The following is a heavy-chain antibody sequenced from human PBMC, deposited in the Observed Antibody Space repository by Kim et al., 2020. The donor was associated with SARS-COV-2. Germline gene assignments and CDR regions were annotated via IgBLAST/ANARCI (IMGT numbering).Heavy chain of an antibody. CDR2: IYPGDSDP. CDR3: ARLVDTDRGLRHYDY. Sequence: GESLKISCKGSGKSFTSYWIGWVPQMPGKGLEWMGIIYPGDSDPRYSPSFQGQVTISADKSISTAYLQWSSLKASDTAMYYCARLVDTDRGLRHYDYWGQGTLVTVSS. D-gene: IGHD3-16*01. J-gene: IGHJ4*02. V-gene: IGHV5-51*01. CDR1: GKSFTSYW.